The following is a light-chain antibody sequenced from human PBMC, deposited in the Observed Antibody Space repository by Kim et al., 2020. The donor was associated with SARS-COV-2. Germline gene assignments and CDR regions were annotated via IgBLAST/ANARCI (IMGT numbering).Light chain of an antibody. CDR3: MQDTQRLT. CDR2: KVS. CDR1: QSLVHTDGNIY. Sequence: DIVMTQSPLSLPVTLGHPASISCRSSQSLVHTDGNIYLSWFHQRPGQSPRRLIYKVSTRDSGVPDRFSGSGSGTDFTLQISRVEAEDVGVYYCMQDTQRLTFGGGTKVDIK. J-gene: IGKJ4*01. V-gene: IGKV2-30*02.